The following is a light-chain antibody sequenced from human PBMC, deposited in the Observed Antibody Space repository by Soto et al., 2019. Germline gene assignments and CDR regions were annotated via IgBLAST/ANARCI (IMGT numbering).Light chain of an antibody. CDR2: EVS. CDR3: SSYAGSNNLV. Sequence: QSALTQPPSASGSPGQSVTISCTGTSSDVGGYNYVSWYQQHPGKAPKLMIYEVSKRPSGVPDRFPGSKSGNTASLTVSGLQAEDEADYYCSSYAGSNNLVFGTGTKVTVL. J-gene: IGLJ1*01. CDR1: SSDVGGYNY. V-gene: IGLV2-8*01.